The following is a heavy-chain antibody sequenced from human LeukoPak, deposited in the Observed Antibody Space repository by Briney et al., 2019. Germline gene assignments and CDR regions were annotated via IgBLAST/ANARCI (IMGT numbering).Heavy chain of an antibody. CDR1: GFTFSSYN. CDR2: ISSSSSYI. D-gene: IGHD6-19*01. V-gene: IGHV3-21*01. J-gene: IGHJ3*02. CDR3: AKVGPGIAVAGWTSNAFDI. Sequence: GGSLRLSCAVSGFTFSSYNMNWVRQAPGKGLEWVSSISSSSSYIYYADSVKGRFTISRDNAKNSLYLQMNSLRAEDTAVYYCAKVGPGIAVAGWTSNAFDIWGQGTMVTVSS.